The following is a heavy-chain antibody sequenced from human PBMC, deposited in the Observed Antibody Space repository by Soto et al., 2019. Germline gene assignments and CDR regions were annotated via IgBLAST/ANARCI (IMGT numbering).Heavy chain of an antibody. CDR3: ASKRGYSYGTGEFDY. J-gene: IGHJ4*02. Sequence: GGSLRISSGASGLTFSSYAMSWVRQAQGKGLEWVSAISVSGGSTYYADSVKGRFTISRDNSKNTLYLQMNSLRAEDTAVYYCASKRGYSYGTGEFDYWGQGTLVTVSS. CDR2: ISVSGGST. V-gene: IGHV3-23*01. CDR1: GLTFSSYA. D-gene: IGHD5-18*01.